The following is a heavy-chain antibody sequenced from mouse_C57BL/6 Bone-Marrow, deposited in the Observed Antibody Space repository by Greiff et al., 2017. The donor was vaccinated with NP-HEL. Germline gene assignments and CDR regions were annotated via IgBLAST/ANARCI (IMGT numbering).Heavy chain of an antibody. V-gene: IGHV1-54*01. D-gene: IGHD1-1*01. CDR1: GYAFTNYL. CDR3: GRGPITTVVSLGC. J-gene: IGHJ2*01. CDR2: INPGGGGT. Sequence: QVQLKESGAELVRPGTSVKVSCKASGYAFTNYLIEWVKQRPGQGLEWIGVINPGGGGTNYNEKFKGKATLTAEQSSSTASMQLSSLTSEDSAVCVCGRGPITTVVSLGCWGQGATLTVAS.